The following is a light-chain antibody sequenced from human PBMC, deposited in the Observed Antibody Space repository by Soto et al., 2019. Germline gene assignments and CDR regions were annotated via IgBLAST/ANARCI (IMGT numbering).Light chain of an antibody. V-gene: IGKV1-39*01. J-gene: IGKJ3*01. CDR2: AAS. CDR1: QSISSY. Sequence: DIQMTQSPSSLSASVGDRVTITCRAGQSISSYLNWYQQKPGKAPELLIYAASSLQSGVPSRFSGSGSGTPFTLTISSLQPEDFATYYCQQSYSTPRTFAQGTKWIS. CDR3: QQSYSTPRT.